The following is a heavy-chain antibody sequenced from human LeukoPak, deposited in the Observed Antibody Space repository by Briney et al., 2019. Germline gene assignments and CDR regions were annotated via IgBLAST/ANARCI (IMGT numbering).Heavy chain of an antibody. Sequence: SETLSLTCTVSGGSISSSSYYWGWIRQPPGKGLEWIGSIYYSGSTYYNPSLKSRVTISVDTSKNQFSLKLSSVTAADTAVYYCARHDYGDYPYYFDYWGQGTLVTVSS. CDR2: IYYSGST. V-gene: IGHV4-39*01. CDR3: ARHDYGDYPYYFDY. J-gene: IGHJ4*02. D-gene: IGHD4-17*01. CDR1: GGSISSSSYY.